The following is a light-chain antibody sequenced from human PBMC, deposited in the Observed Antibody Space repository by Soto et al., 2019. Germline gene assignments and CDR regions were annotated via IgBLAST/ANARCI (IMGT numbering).Light chain of an antibody. CDR3: QQYGDLPWT. J-gene: IGKJ1*01. CDR1: QSVSSN. Sequence: EIVMTQSPATLSVSPGERATLSCRANQSVSSNLAWYQQKPGQAPRLLIYGASTRSTGIPDRFSGSGSGTDFTLTIDRLESEDFAVYFCQQYGDLPWTFGQGTKVDIK. V-gene: IGKV3-15*01. CDR2: GAS.